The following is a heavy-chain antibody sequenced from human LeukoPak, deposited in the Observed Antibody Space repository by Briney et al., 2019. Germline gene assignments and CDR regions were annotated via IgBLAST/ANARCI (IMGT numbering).Heavy chain of an antibody. CDR1: GGSISSGGYY. D-gene: IGHD3-10*01. Sequence: SQTLSLTCTVSGGSISSGGYYWSWIRQHPGKGLERIGYIYYSGSTYYNPSLKSRVTISVDTSKNQFSLKLSSVTAADTAVYYCARDLSPVRGPYGMDVWGQGTTVTVSS. J-gene: IGHJ6*02. V-gene: IGHV4-31*03. CDR2: IYYSGST. CDR3: ARDLSPVRGPYGMDV.